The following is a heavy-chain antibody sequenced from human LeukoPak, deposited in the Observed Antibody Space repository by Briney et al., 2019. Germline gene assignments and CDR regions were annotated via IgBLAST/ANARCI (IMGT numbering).Heavy chain of an antibody. CDR3: VRGYSGWDDY. CDR2: INPNNGNT. CDR1: GYSFTGYY. V-gene: IGHV1-2*02. J-gene: IGHJ4*02. D-gene: IGHD6-19*01. Sequence: ASVKVSCKASGYSFTGYYMNWVRQAPGQGLEWMGWINPNNGNTNYAQKLQGRVTMTRDTSTTAAYMEVRRLRSDDTAVYYFVRGYSGWDDYWGEGNLVTVS.